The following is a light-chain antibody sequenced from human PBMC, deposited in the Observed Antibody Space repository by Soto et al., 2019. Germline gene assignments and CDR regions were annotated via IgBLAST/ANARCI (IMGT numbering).Light chain of an antibody. CDR2: EVT. V-gene: IGLV2-23*02. J-gene: IGLJ1*01. CDR1: SSDVGSYVL. Sequence: QSALTQPASVSGSPGQSITISCTGTSSDVGSYVLVSWYQQHPGTAPKLMIFEVTKRPSGVSDRFSGSKSGNSASLTISGLRADDEADYYCSSYAGGSFYVFGTGTELTVL. CDR3: SSYAGGSFYV.